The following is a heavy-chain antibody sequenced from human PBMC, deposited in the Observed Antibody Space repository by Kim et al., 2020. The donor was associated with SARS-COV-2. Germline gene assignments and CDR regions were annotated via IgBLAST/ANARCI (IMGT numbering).Heavy chain of an antibody. D-gene: IGHD5-18*01. Sequence: SETLSLTCAVYGGSFSGYYWSWIRQPPGKGLEWIGEINHSGSTNYNPSLKSRVIISVDTSKNQFSLKLSSVTAADTAVNYCARGPRGYSYGYLFWFDPWG. CDR1: GGSFSGYY. CDR2: INHSGST. CDR3: ARGPRGYSYGYLFWFDP. J-gene: IGHJ5*02. V-gene: IGHV4-34*01.